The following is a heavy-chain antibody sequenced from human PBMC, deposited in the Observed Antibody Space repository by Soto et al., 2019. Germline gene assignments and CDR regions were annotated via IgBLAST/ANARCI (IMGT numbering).Heavy chain of an antibody. CDR3: ARQARIVWGSYRTYYFDY. V-gene: IGHV4-34*01. CDR1: GGSFSGYY. CDR2: INHSGST. D-gene: IGHD3-16*02. Sequence: SSETLSLICAVNGGSFSGYYWSWIRQPPGKGLEWIGEINHSGSTNYNPSLKSRVTISVDTSKNQFSLKLSSVTAADTAVYYCARQARIVWGSYRTYYFDYWGQGTLVTVSS. J-gene: IGHJ4*02.